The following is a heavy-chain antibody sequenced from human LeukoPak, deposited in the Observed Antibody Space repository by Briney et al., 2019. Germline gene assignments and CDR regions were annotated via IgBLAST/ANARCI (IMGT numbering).Heavy chain of an antibody. CDR1: GFTFSSYS. CDR3: ARDTTLLLWFGSRRENYMDV. CDR2: ISSSSSYI. D-gene: IGHD3-10*01. V-gene: IGHV3-21*01. Sequence: MPGGSLRLSCAASGFTFSSYSMNWARQAPGKGLEWVSSISSSSSYIYYADSVKGRFTISRDNAKNSLYLQMNSLRAEDTAVYYCARDTTLLLWFGSRRENYMDVWGKGTTVTVSS. J-gene: IGHJ6*03.